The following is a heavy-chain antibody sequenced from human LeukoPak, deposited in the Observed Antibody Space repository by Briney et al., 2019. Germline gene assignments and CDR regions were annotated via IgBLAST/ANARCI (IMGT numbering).Heavy chain of an antibody. CDR1: GGSFSGYY. Sequence: KPSETLSLTCAVYGGSFSGYYWSWIRQPPGKGLEWIGEIDHSGSTNYNPSLKSRVTISVGTFKNQFSLKLSSVTAADTAVYYCARGWDRWGQGTLVTVSS. J-gene: IGHJ5*02. CDR2: IDHSGST. V-gene: IGHV4-34*01. CDR3: ARGWDR.